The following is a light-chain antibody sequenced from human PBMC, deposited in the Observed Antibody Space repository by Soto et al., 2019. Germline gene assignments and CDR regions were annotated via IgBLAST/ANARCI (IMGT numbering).Light chain of an antibody. CDR3: QQYNSYSVTWT. Sequence: DIQMTQSPSTLSASVGDRVTITCRASQSISSWLAWYQQKPGKAPKLLIYDASSLESGVPARFSGSGSGTEFTLTISSLQPDDFATYYGQQYNSYSVTWTFCQGTKVEIK. V-gene: IGKV1-5*01. CDR1: QSISSW. J-gene: IGKJ1*01. CDR2: DAS.